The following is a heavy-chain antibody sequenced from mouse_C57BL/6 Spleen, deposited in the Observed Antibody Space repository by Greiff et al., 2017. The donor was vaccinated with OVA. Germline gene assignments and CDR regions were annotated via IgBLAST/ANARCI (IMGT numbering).Heavy chain of an antibody. V-gene: IGHV1-26*01. D-gene: IGHD2-4*01. Sequence: VQLQQSGPELVKPGASVKISCKASGYTFTDYYMNWVKQSHGKSLEWIGDINPNNGGTSYNQKFKGKATLTVDKSSSTAYMELRSLTSEDSAVYYCARYDYDRDWYFDVWGTGTTVTVSS. CDR3: ARYDYDRDWYFDV. CDR1: GYTFTDYY. CDR2: INPNNGGT. J-gene: IGHJ1*03.